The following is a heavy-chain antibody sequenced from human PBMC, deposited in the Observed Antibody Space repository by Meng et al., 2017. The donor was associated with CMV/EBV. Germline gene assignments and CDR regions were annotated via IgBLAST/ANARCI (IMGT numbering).Heavy chain of an antibody. CDR1: GGTFSSYA. D-gene: IGHD4-23*01. Sequence: QVQLVQAEGEEKTPGSPANVSRKASGGTFSSYAISWVRKAPGQGLGWMGGIIPIFGTANYAQQFQGRVTITADESTSTAYMELRSLRSEDKAVYYCVRAGDYGGRGYFDYWGQGTLVTVSS. V-gene: IGHV1-69*12. CDR3: VRAGDYGGRGYFDY. CDR2: IIPIFGTA. J-gene: IGHJ4*02.